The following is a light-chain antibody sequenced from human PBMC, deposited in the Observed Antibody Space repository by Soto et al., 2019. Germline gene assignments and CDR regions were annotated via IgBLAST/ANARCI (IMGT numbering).Light chain of an antibody. Sequence: VLTQSRVTLSVSPGDRVTLSCMAQQNTSINLAWYQHKPGQAPRLLVHVATTRATGILARISGSGSGTEFTLTISSLQSEDFAVYYCQQFRNWPWTFGQDTKA. CDR2: VAT. V-gene: IGKV3D-15*01. CDR1: QNTSIN. CDR3: QQFRNWPWT. J-gene: IGKJ1*01.